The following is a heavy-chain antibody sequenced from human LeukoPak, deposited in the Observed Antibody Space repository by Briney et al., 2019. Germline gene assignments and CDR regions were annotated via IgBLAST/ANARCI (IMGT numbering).Heavy chain of an antibody. CDR1: GGSISSGDYY. Sequence: SETLSLTCTVSGGSISSGDYYWSWIRQPPGKGLEWIGYMYYSGSTYYNPSLMSRATISVDTSKNQFSLKLRSVTAADTAVYYCARPYYYDSRIDPWGQGTLVTVSS. CDR3: ARPYYYDSRIDP. J-gene: IGHJ5*02. V-gene: IGHV4-30-4*01. CDR2: MYYSGST. D-gene: IGHD3-22*01.